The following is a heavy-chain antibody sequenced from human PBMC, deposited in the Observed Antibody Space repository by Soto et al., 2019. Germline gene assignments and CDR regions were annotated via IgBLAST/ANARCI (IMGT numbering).Heavy chain of an antibody. Sequence: LRLSCTASGFTFNTHWMHWVRQAPGKGLVWVSRIYFDGITTNYADSVKGRLTVSRDNAKNTVYLHVNTLRSEDTAVYYCASGNYYDSNPTPRFQHWGQGTLVTVSS. J-gene: IGHJ1*01. D-gene: IGHD3-22*01. CDR2: IYFDGITT. CDR3: ASGNYYDSNPTPRFQH. V-gene: IGHV3-74*01. CDR1: GFTFNTHW.